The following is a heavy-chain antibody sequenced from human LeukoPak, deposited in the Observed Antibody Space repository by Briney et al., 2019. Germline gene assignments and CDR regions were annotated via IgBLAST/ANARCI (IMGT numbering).Heavy chain of an antibody. Sequence: SETLSLTCAVYGGSFSGYYWSWIRQPPGNGLEWIGEINHSGSTNYNPSLKSRVTISVDTSKNQFSLKLSSVTAADTAVYYCARAWRSSGAFDPWGQGTLVTVSS. J-gene: IGHJ5*02. CDR1: GGSFSGYY. CDR2: INHSGST. D-gene: IGHD3-22*01. CDR3: ARAWRSSGAFDP. V-gene: IGHV4-34*01.